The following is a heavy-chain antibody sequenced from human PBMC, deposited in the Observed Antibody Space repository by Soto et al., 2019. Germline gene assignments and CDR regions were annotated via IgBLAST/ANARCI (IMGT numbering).Heavy chain of an antibody. CDR2: IYYSGST. D-gene: IGHD1-7*01. CDR3: ARDCPPNYHWNCDDFDI. Sequence: PSETLSLTCTVSGGSISSYYWSWIRQPPGKGLEWIGYIYYSGSTNYNPSLKSRVTISVDTSKNQFSLKLSSVTAADTAVYYCARDCPPNYHWNCDDFDIWGQGTMVTVSS. J-gene: IGHJ3*02. V-gene: IGHV4-59*01. CDR1: GGSISSYY.